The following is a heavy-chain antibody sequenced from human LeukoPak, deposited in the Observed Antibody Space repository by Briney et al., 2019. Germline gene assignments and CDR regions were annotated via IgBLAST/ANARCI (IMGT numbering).Heavy chain of an antibody. CDR3: ARAKNYDIWSGYYTGGFDY. D-gene: IGHD3-3*01. J-gene: IGHJ4*02. V-gene: IGHV3-7*01. CDR2: IKQDGSGK. Sequence: PGGSLRLPCAASGFTFSSYWMNWVRQAPGKGLEWVANIKQDGSGKYYVDSVKGRFTISRDNAKNSLYLQMNSLRAEDTAVYYCARAKNYDIWSGYYTGGFDYCGQGTLVTVSS. CDR1: GFTFSSYW.